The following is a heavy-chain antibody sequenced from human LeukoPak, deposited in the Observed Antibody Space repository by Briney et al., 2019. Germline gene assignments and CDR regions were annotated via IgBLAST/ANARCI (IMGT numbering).Heavy chain of an antibody. J-gene: IGHJ4*02. CDR1: GYTFTSYY. D-gene: IGHD5-18*01. Sequence: ASVKVSCKASGYTFTSYYMHWVRQAPGQGPERMGINNPSGGSTSYAQKFQGRVTMTRDTSTSTVYMELSSLRSEDTAVYYCARDLYVDTAMVCGYWGQGTLVTVSS. CDR3: ARDLYVDTAMVCGY. CDR2: NNPSGGST. V-gene: IGHV1-46*01.